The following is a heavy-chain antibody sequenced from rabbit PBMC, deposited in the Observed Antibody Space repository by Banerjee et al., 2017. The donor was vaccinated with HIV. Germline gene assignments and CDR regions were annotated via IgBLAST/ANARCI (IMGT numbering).Heavy chain of an antibody. J-gene: IGHJ4*01. V-gene: IGHV1S45*01. CDR1: GIDFSSYYY. D-gene: IGHD2-1*01. CDR2: IYAGSGST. CDR3: ARDLDGNGDWYFGF. Sequence: QEQLVESGGGLVQPEGSLTLTCKASGIDFSSYYYMCWVRQAPGKGLEWIGCIYAGSGSTYYASWAKGRFTISKPSSTTVTLQMTSLTAADTATYFCARDLDGNGDWYFGFWGPGTLVTVS.